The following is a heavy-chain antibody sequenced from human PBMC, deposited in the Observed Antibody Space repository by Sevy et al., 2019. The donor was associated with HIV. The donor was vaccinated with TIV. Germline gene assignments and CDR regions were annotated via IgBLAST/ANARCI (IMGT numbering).Heavy chain of an antibody. CDR2: ISSSSSTI. V-gene: IGHV3-48*02. D-gene: IGHD3-22*01. J-gene: IGHJ4*02. CDR3: ARAPPEYYYDSSGYSLDY. Sequence: GGSLRLSCAASAFTFSSYSMNWVRQAPGKGLEWVSYISSSSSTIYYADSVKGRFTISRDNAKNSLYLQMNSLRDEDTAVYYCARAPPEYYYDSSGYSLDYWGQGTLVTVSS. CDR1: AFTFSSYS.